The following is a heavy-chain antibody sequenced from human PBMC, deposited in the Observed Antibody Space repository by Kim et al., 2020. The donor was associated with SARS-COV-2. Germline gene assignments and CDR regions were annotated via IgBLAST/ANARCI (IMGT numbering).Heavy chain of an antibody. CDR2: IYYSGST. V-gene: IGHV4-59*08. CDR3: AATSILTGWVTSF. D-gene: IGHD3-9*01. J-gene: IGHJ4*02. CDR1: GGSISSYY. Sequence: SETLSLTCTVSGGSISSYYWSWIRQPPGKGLEWIGYIYYSGSTNYNPSLKSRVTISVDTSKNQFSLKLSSVTAADTAVYYCAATSILTGWVTSFWGQGTLVTVSS.